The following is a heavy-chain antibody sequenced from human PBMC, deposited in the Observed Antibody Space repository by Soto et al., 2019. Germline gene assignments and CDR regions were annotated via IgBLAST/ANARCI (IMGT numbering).Heavy chain of an antibody. V-gene: IGHV3-7*01. J-gene: IGHJ5*02. Sequence: EVQLVESEGGLVQPGGSLRLSCAASGFTFSSYWMSWVRQAPGKGLEWVANIKQDGSEKYYVDSVKGRFTISRDNAKNSLYLQMNSLRAEDTAVYYCAREGSGWYYNWFDPWGQGTLVTVSS. CDR1: GFTFSSYW. D-gene: IGHD6-19*01. CDR2: IKQDGSEK. CDR3: AREGSGWYYNWFDP.